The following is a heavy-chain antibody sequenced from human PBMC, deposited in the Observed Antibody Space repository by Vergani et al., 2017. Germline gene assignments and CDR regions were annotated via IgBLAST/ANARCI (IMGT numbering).Heavy chain of an antibody. J-gene: IGHJ4*02. Sequence: QVQLVQSGAEVKKPGSSVKVSCKASGGTFSSYTISWVRQAPGQGLEWMGRIIPILGIANYAQKFQGRVTITADKSTSTAYMELSSLRSEDTAVYYCASNTYWSGNGEDHWGQGTLITVSS. CDR1: GGTFSSYT. CDR2: IIPILGIA. D-gene: IGHD3-3*01. V-gene: IGHV1-69*02. CDR3: ASNTYWSGNGEDH.